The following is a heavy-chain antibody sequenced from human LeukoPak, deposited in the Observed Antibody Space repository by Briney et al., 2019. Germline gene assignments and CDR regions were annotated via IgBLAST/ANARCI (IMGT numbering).Heavy chain of an antibody. D-gene: IGHD2-2*02. Sequence: SETLSLTCTVSGGSISSYYWSWIRQPAGKGLEWIGRIYTSGSTNYNPSLKSRVTMPVDTSKNQFSLKLSSVTAADTAVYYCAREPPRRGYCSSTSCYIWNWFDPWGQGTLVTVSS. V-gene: IGHV4-4*07. J-gene: IGHJ5*02. CDR1: GGSISSYY. CDR3: AREPPRRGYCSSTSCYIWNWFDP. CDR2: IYTSGST.